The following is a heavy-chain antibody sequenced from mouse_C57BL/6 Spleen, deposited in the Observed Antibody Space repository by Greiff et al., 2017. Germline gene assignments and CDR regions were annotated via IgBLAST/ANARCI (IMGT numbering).Heavy chain of an antibody. J-gene: IGHJ3*01. CDR3: AGAVYDGYYPAWFAY. CDR2: IRLKSDNYAT. D-gene: IGHD2-3*01. Sequence: EVNVVEPGGGLVQPGGSMKLSCVASGFTFSNYWMNWVRQSPEKGLEWVDQIRLKSDNYATHYAESVKGRFTIARDDSKSSVYLQMNNLRAEDTGIYYCAGAVYDGYYPAWFAYWGQGTLVTVSA. V-gene: IGHV6-3*01. CDR1: GFTFSNYW.